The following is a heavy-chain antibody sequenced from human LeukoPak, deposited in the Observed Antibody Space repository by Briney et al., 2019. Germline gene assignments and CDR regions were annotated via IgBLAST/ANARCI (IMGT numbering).Heavy chain of an antibody. D-gene: IGHD3-22*01. CDR2: ISGSGGST. V-gene: IGHV3-23*01. J-gene: IGHJ4*02. CDR1: GFTFSSYA. Sequence: PGGSLRLSCAASGFTFSSYAMSWVRQAPGKGLEWVSAISGSGGSTYYADSVKGRFTISRDNSKNTLYLHVNSLRAEDTAVYYCAKIRGRYDSSGYLFDYWGQGTLVTVSS. CDR3: AKIRGRYDSSGYLFDY.